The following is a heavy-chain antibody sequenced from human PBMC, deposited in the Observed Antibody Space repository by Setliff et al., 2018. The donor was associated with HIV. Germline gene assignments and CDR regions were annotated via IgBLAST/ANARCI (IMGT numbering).Heavy chain of an antibody. J-gene: IGHJ4*02. CDR2: IYSTGST. CDR1: GASITSHY. D-gene: IGHD4-17*01. Sequence: SETMSLTCTVSGASITSHYWSWIRQSPGRELEWIGYIYSTGSTNYNPSLQSRVSISMDASKNKFSLKVTSVTSADTAVYYCAKGAGFYGDYTFDYWGQGDLVTVSS. CDR3: AKGAGFYGDYTFDY. V-gene: IGHV4-59*11.